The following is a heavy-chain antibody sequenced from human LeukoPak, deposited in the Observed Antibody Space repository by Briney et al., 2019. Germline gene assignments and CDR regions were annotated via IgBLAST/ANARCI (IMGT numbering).Heavy chain of an antibody. J-gene: IGHJ3*02. CDR1: GGSISSGGYC. CDR2: IYHSGST. D-gene: IGHD2-2*02. Sequence: SQTLSLTCAVSGGSISSGGYCWSWIRQPPGKGLEWIGYIYHSGSTYYNPSLKSRVTISVDRSKNQFSLKLSSVTAADPAVYYCASYTLIDAFDIWGQGTMVTVSS. V-gene: IGHV4-30-2*01. CDR3: ASYTLIDAFDI.